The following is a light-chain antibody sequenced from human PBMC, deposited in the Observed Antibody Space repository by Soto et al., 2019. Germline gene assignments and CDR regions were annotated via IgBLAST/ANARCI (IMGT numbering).Light chain of an antibody. CDR2: IAS. V-gene: IGKV1-9*01. CDR3: QQLNSSPYT. J-gene: IGKJ2*01. CDR1: QGINNY. Sequence: DIQLTQSPSFVSASVGDRVTITCRASQGINNYLAWYQQKPGKAPKLLIYIASTLQSGVPSRFSGSGSGTEFTLTIISLQPEDSATYYCQQLNSSPYTFGQGTKLEI.